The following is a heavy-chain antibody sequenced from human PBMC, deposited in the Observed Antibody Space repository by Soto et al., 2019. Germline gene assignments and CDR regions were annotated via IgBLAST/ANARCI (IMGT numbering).Heavy chain of an antibody. V-gene: IGHV3-23*01. D-gene: IGHD3-10*01. Sequence: EVQLLESGGXSVQPGGSLRLSCAASGFTFSNYAMTWVRQAPGKGLEWVSTMSGTAGNTYYADSVKGRFTISRDNSKNTLYLQMNSLRAEDTAVYYCAKKYYFGSGSYVFYFDYWGQGTLVTVSS. CDR1: GFTFSNYA. CDR2: MSGTAGNT. CDR3: AKKYYFGSGSYVFYFDY. J-gene: IGHJ4*02.